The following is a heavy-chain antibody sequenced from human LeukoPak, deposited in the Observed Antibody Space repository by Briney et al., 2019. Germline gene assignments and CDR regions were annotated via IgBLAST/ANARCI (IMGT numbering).Heavy chain of an antibody. J-gene: IGHJ5*02. CDR2: IRSKANSYAT. V-gene: IGHV3-73*01. Sequence: GGSLRLSCAASGFTFSNAWMSWVRQAPGKGLEWVGRIRSKANSYATAYAASVKGRFTISRDDSKNTAYLQMNSLKTEDAAVYYCTTPRGTTGTTHPSSLNGFDPWGQGTLVTVSS. CDR3: TTPRGTTGTTHPSSLNGFDP. CDR1: GFTFSNAW. D-gene: IGHD1-1*01.